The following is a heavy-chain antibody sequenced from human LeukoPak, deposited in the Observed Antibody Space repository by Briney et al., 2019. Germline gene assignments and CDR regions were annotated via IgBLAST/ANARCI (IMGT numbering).Heavy chain of an antibody. CDR1: GFTFSGFG. D-gene: IGHD3-10*01. Sequence: PGGSLRLSCEASGFTFSGFGMHWVRQAPGKGLEWVAVISYDGSNKYYADSVKGRFTISRDNSKNTLYLQMNSLRAEDTAVYYCYLVRGDEGFDPWGQGTLVTVSS. CDR3: YLVRGDEGFDP. V-gene: IGHV3-30*03. J-gene: IGHJ5*02. CDR2: ISYDGSNK.